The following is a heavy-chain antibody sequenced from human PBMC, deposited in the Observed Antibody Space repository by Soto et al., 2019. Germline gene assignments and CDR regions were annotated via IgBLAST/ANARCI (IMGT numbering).Heavy chain of an antibody. V-gene: IGHV3-23*01. J-gene: IGHJ6*02. D-gene: IGHD3-3*01. CDR2: INSSGDAT. CDR1: GFTFSTYA. Sequence: EVQLLESGGDLIQPGGSLRLSCAASGFTFSTYAMTWVRQAPGKGLEWVSIINSSGDATYYLDSVKGRITISRDNSRNTLNLQKTSLRAEDTAVYYWAKIGDFWSWVMYVWGLGTTVTVSS. CDR3: AKIGDFWSWVMYV.